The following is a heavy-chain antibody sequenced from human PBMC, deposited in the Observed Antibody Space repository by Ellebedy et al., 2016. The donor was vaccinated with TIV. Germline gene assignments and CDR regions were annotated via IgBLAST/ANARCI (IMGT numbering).Heavy chain of an antibody. V-gene: IGHV3-7*01. CDR3: ARRGSYGDYAVQVNSWFDR. CDR1: GFSFRSYW. D-gene: IGHD4-17*01. J-gene: IGHJ5*02. Sequence: GESLKISCAASGFSFRSYWMSWVRQAPGKGLEWVANIYQDGSDQYYVDSVKGRFTISRDNANKLLFLQMNSLRVEDMAVYYCARRGSYGDYAVQVNSWFDRWGQGTLVTVSS. CDR2: IYQDGSDQ.